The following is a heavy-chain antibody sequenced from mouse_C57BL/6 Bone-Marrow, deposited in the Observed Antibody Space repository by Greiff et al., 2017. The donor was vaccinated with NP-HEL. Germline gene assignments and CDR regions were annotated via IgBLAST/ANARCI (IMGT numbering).Heavy chain of an antibody. J-gene: IGHJ4*01. V-gene: IGHV14-2*01. Sequence: EVKLMESGAELVKPGASVKLSCTASGFNIKDYYMHWVKQRTEQGLEWIGRIDPEDGETKYAQKFQGKATITADTSSNTAYLQLSSLTSEDSAVYYCASGVYYVGYAMDYWGQGTSVTVSS. CDR3: ASGVYYVGYAMDY. CDR1: GFNIKDYY. D-gene: IGHD1-1*01. CDR2: IDPEDGET.